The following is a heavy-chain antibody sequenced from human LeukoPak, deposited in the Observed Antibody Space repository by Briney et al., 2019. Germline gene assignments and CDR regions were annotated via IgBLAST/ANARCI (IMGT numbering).Heavy chain of an antibody. D-gene: IGHD6-13*01. CDR1: GFTFSSYW. CDR2: IKQDGSEK. CDR3: ARELGIAAAGTTGFDY. V-gene: IGHV3-7*03. Sequence: GGSLRLSCAASGFTFSSYWMGWVRQAPGKGLEWVANIKQDGSEKYYVDSVKGRFTISRDNAKNSLYLQMNSLRAEDTAVYYCARELGIAAAGTTGFDYWGQGTLVTVSS. J-gene: IGHJ4*02.